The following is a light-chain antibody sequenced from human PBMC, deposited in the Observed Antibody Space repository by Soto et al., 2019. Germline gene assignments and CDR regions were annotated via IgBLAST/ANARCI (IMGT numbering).Light chain of an antibody. CDR2: GAF. CDR3: QQYNDWPLT. CDR1: QSVSSN. J-gene: IGKJ1*01. Sequence: EIVMTQSPVTLAVSPWERVTLSCRASQSVSSNLAWYQQKPGQAPSLLIYGAFTRATGIPARFSGTGSGTEFTLTISSLQSEDFALYYCQQYNDWPLTFGQGTKVDIK. V-gene: IGKV3-15*01.